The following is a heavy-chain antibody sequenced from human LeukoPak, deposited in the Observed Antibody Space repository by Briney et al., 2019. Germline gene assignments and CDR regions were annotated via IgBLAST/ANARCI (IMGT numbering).Heavy chain of an antibody. Sequence: SGPTLVNPTQTLTLTCTFSGFSLYSSGVGVGWIRQPPGKALEWLAVIYWDDDKRYNPSLRSRLTMSKDASKSQVFLVMSNMDPVDTATYYCAHRRPGHLTGWDNSYFDNWGPGTLVIVSS. CDR2: IYWDDDK. CDR3: AHRRPGHLTGWDNSYFDN. V-gene: IGHV2-5*02. J-gene: IGHJ4*02. CDR1: GFSLYSSGVG. D-gene: IGHD1/OR15-1a*01.